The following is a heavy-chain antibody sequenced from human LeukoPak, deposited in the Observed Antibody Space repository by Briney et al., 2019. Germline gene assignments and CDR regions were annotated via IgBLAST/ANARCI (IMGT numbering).Heavy chain of an antibody. CDR3: ARDPEVPDYYSYMDV. Sequence: GGSLRLTCTGSGFVFSSYGLFWVRQAPGKGLEWVSAISSGGAYTYYADSVKGRFTISRDNALNSVSLQMNGLRAEDTAIYYCARDPEVPDYYSYMDVWGKGTTVTVSS. CDR1: GFVFSSYG. J-gene: IGHJ6*03. CDR2: ISSGGAYT. V-gene: IGHV3-21*01.